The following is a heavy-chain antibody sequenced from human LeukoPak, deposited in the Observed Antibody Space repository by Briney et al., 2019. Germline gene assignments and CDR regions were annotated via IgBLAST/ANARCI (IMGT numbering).Heavy chain of an antibody. V-gene: IGHV3-30*02. CDR1: GFTFSSYG. CDR2: IRYDGSNR. CDR3: AKCHGTGWVRGAYYYYMDV. D-gene: IGHD3-10*01. J-gene: IGHJ6*03. Sequence: GGSLRLSCAASGFTFSSYGMHWVRQAPGKGLEWVAFIRYDGSNRYYADSVKGRFTISRDNSKNTLYLQMNSLRAEDTAVYYCAKCHGTGWVRGAYYYYMDVWGKGTTVTISS.